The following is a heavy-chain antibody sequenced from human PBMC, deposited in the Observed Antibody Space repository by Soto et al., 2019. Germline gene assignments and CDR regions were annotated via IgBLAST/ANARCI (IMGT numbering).Heavy chain of an antibody. CDR1: GFTFSSYA. Sequence: EVQLLESGGGLVQPGGSLRLSCAASGFTFSSYAMSWVRQAPGKGLEWVSAISGSGGSTYYADSVKGRFTISRDNSKDTVYPEMNRLRAEETAVFCLAKTAPPPFYDYVWGSLFDYWGQGTLVTVSS. CDR3: AKTAPPPFYDYVWGSLFDY. J-gene: IGHJ4*02. D-gene: IGHD3-16*01. V-gene: IGHV3-23*01. CDR2: ISGSGGST.